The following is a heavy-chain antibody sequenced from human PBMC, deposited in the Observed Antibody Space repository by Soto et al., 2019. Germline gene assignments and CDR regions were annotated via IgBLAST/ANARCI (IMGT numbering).Heavy chain of an antibody. V-gene: IGHV4-34*01. CDR1: GGSFSGYY. D-gene: IGHD1-1*01. J-gene: IGHJ5*02. Sequence: QVQLQQWGAGLLKPSETLSLTCAVYGGSFSGYYWSWIRQPPGKGLEWIGEINHSGSTNYNPSLKSRVTISVDRSKNQFSLKLSSGTAADTAVYYCAREAKRRIQLERRTHKGWFDPWGQGTLVTVSS. CDR2: INHSGST. CDR3: AREAKRRIQLERRTHKGWFDP.